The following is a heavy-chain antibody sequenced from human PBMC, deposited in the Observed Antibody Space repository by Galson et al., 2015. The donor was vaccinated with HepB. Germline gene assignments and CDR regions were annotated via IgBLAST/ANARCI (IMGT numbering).Heavy chain of an antibody. Sequence: SETLSLTCTVSGGSISSYYWSWIRQPPGKGLEWIGYIYYSGSTNYNPSLKSRVTISVDTSKNQFSLKLSSVTAADTAVYYCARYSTMVRGATFDYWGQGTLVTVSS. D-gene: IGHD3-10*01. CDR1: GGSISSYY. CDR3: ARYSTMVRGATFDY. V-gene: IGHV4-59*08. CDR2: IYYSGST. J-gene: IGHJ4*02.